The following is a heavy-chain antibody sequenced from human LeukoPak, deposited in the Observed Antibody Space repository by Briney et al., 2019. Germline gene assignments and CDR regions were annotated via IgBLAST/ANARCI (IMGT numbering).Heavy chain of an antibody. V-gene: IGHV3-30*04. D-gene: IGHD6-19*01. J-gene: IGHJ4*02. Sequence: GGSLRLSCAASGFTFSSYAMHWVRQAPGKGLEWVAVISYDGSNKYYADSVKGRFTISRDNSKNTLYLQMNSLRAEDTAVYYCARAVAGFDYWGQGTLVTVAS. CDR3: ARAVAGFDY. CDR2: ISYDGSNK. CDR1: GFTFSSYA.